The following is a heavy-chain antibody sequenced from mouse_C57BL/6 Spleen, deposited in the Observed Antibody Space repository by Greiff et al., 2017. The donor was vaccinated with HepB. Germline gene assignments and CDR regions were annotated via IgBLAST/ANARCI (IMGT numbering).Heavy chain of an antibody. D-gene: IGHD1-1*01. CDR2: IYPGSGST. Sequence: QVQLQQPGAELVKPGASVKMSCKASGYTFTSYWIPWVKQRPGQGLEWIGEIYPGSGSTNYNEKFKSKATLTVDTSSSTAYMQLSSLTSEDSAVYYCARTHYYGSSYGYWGQGTTLTVSS. V-gene: IGHV1-55*01. J-gene: IGHJ2*01. CDR1: GYTFTSYW. CDR3: ARTHYYGSSYGY.